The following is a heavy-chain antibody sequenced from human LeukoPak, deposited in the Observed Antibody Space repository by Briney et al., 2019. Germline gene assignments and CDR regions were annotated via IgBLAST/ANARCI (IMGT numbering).Heavy chain of an antibody. J-gene: IGHJ6*03. CDR3: ARGLGWKVTPMGLFYMDV. Sequence: PSETLSLTCGVDGGSFSGYDWSWVRQPPGKGLEWIGEFNYGGDTNYNPSLKSRVTISVDTSKNQFSLKVRSVTAADTAVYFCARGLGWKVTPMGLFYMDVWGEGATVTVSS. D-gene: IGHD1-1*01. CDR2: FNYGGDT. CDR1: GGSFSGYD. V-gene: IGHV4-34*01.